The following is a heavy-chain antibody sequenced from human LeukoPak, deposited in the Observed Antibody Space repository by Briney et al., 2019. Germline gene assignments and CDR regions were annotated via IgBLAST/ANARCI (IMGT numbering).Heavy chain of an antibody. CDR2: ISWNSGSI. CDR3: AKDNYYGSGSYTPVYYYGMDV. CDR1: GFTFDDYA. J-gene: IGHJ6*02. V-gene: IGHV3-9*01. Sequence: GGSLRLSCAASGFTFDDYAMHWVRQAPGKGLEWVSGISWNSGSIGYADSVKGRFTISRDNAKNSLYLQMNRLRAEDTALYYCAKDNYYGSGSYTPVYYYGMDVWGQGTTVTVSS. D-gene: IGHD3-10*01.